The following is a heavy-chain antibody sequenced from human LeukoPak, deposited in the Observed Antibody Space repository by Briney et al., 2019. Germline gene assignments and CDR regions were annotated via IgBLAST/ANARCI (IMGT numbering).Heavy chain of an antibody. V-gene: IGHV3-21*01. D-gene: IGHD2-2*01. CDR2: ISSSSSYI. J-gene: IGHJ4*02. Sequence: PGGTLRLSCAASGFTFSSYSMNWVRQAPGKGLEWVSSISSSSSYIYYADSVKGRFTISRDNAKNSLYLQMNSLRAEDTAVYYCARDAARRAVPAAHFDYWGQGTLVTVSS. CDR3: ARDAARRAVPAAHFDY. CDR1: GFTFSSYS.